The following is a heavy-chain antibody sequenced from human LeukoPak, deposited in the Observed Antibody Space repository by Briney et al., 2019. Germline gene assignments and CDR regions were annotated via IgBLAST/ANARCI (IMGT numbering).Heavy chain of an antibody. CDR1: GFTFSSYG. J-gene: IGHJ2*01. Sequence: GRSLRLSCAASGFTFSSYGMHWVRQAPGKGLEWVAVIWFDGSNNYYVDSVKGRFTISRDNSENTLYLQMNSLRADDMAVYYCARAPSLFFYNSSGYHNGYFDLWGRGTLVTVSS. CDR2: IWFDGSNN. D-gene: IGHD3-22*01. V-gene: IGHV3-33*01. CDR3: ARAPSLFFYNSSGYHNGYFDL.